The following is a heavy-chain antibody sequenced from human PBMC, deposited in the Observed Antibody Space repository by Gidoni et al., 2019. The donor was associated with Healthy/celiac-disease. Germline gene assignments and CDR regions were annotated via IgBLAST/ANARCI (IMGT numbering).Heavy chain of an antibody. Sequence: EVQLVESGGGLVQPGRSLRLSCAASGFTFADYAMHWVRKGPGKGLEWVSGISWNSGSRGYADSVKGRFTISRDNAKNSLYLQMNSLRAEDTALYYCAKCLVGGFDYWGQGTLVTVSS. D-gene: IGHD1-26*01. CDR3: AKCLVGGFDY. J-gene: IGHJ4*02. V-gene: IGHV3-9*01. CDR2: ISWNSGSR. CDR1: GFTFADYA.